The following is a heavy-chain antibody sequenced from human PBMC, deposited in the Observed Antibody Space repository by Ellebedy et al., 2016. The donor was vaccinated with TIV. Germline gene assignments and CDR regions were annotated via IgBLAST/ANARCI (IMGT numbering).Heavy chain of an antibody. CDR2: IYSGGST. J-gene: IGHJ4*02. V-gene: IGHV3-66*01. CDR3: ARGGYGWDY. CDR1: GFTVSSNY. Sequence: GESLKISCVASGFTVSSNYMSWVRQAPGKGLEWVSVIYSGGSTYYADSVKGRFTISRDNSKNTLYLQMNSLRAEDTAVYYCARGGYGWDYWGQGTLVTVSS. D-gene: IGHD3-10*01.